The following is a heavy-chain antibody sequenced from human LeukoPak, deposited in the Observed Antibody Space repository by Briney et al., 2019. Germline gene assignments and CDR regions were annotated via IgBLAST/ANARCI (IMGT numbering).Heavy chain of an antibody. D-gene: IGHD6-19*01. V-gene: IGHV3-7*01. J-gene: IGHJ4*02. Sequence: PGGSLRLSCTASGLSFSGQWMNWVRQSPGQGLEWVANIKYDGSEKYYVDSVKGRFTISREDAKNSLSLQMDSVRPEDTAVYYCANWLEGAVAAFDYWGQGTPVTVSS. CDR2: IKYDGSEK. CDR3: ANWLEGAVAAFDY. CDR1: GLSFSGQW.